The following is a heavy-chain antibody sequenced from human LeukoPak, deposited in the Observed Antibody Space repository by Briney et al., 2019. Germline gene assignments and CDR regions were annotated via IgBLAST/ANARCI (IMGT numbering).Heavy chain of an antibody. Sequence: NASETLSLTCTVSGGSISSYYWSWIRQPPGKGLEWSGYIYYSGSTNYNPSLKSRVTISVDTSKNQFSLRLSAVTAADTAVYYCARVPSFVVRGVISVGPEDYWGQGTLVTVSS. CDR2: IYYSGST. J-gene: IGHJ4*02. D-gene: IGHD3-10*01. V-gene: IGHV4-59*01. CDR1: GGSISSYY. CDR3: ARVPSFVVRGVISVGPEDY.